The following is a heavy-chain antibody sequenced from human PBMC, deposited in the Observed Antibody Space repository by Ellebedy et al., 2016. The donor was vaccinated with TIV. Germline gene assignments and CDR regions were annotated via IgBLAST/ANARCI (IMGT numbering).Heavy chain of an antibody. J-gene: IGHJ6*02. V-gene: IGHV3-48*02. CDR3: ARSSVNAHLYYCMDV. D-gene: IGHD5/OR15-5a*01. Sequence: DSVEGRFTISRDNAKNSLYLQMNRLRDEDTAVFYCARSSVNAHLYYCMDVWGQGTTVTVSS.